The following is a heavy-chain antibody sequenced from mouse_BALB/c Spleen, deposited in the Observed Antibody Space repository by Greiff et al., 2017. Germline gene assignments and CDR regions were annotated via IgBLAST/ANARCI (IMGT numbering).Heavy chain of an antibody. CDR3: ARQVRRSYYYAMDY. D-gene: IGHD2-14*01. CDR1: GFAFSSYW. Sequence: QVQLKQSGAELVRPGSSVKISCKASGFAFSSYWMHWVKQGPGQGLEWIGQIYPGDGTTNYNGKFKGKATLTADKSSSTVYMQISSLTSEDAAVYFCARQVRRSYYYAMDYWGQGTSVTVSS. J-gene: IGHJ4*01. CDR2: IYPGDGTT. V-gene: IGHV1-80*01.